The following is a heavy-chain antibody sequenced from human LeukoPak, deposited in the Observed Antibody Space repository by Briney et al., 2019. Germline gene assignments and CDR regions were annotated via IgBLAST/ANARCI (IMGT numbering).Heavy chain of an antibody. J-gene: IGHJ4*02. CDR2: ISGSGGSA. CDR3: AKGDTAMIRRYYFDT. V-gene: IGHV3-23*01. CDR1: GFTFNKYV. Sequence: AGGSPRLSCAASGFTFNKYVVSWVRQAPGKGLEWVSVISGSGGSAYYADSVKGRFTISRDSSTDTLYLQMNSLGAEDTAVYYCAKGDTAMIRRYYFDTWGQGTLVTVSS. D-gene: IGHD5-18*01.